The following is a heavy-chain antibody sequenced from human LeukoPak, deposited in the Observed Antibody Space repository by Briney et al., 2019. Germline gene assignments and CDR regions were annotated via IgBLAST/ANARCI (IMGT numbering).Heavy chain of an antibody. D-gene: IGHD4-23*01. J-gene: IGHJ3*02. CDR2: ISGSGGST. CDR1: GFTFSTYA. CDR3: ANDYGGNSMAFDI. Sequence: GGSLRLSCAASGFTFSTYAMSWVRQAAGKGLEWVSLISGSGGSTYYADSVKGRFTISRDNSKNTLYLQMNSLRAEDTAVYYCANDYGGNSMAFDIWGQGTMVTVSS. V-gene: IGHV3-23*01.